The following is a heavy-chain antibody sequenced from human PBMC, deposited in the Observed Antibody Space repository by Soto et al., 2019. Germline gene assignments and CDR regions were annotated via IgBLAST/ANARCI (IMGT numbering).Heavy chain of an antibody. CDR1: GFRLNNFA. V-gene: IGHV3-30-3*01. Sequence: GGSLRLSCAASGFRLNNFAMHWVRQAPDKGLEWVATISYDGSHQFYPDSVKGRFTISRDNSKNTLYLQMNSLRGEDTGLYYCARHSSSWYGLDVWGQGTTVTVS. D-gene: IGHD6-13*01. CDR2: ISYDGSHQ. CDR3: ARHSSSWYGLDV. J-gene: IGHJ6*02.